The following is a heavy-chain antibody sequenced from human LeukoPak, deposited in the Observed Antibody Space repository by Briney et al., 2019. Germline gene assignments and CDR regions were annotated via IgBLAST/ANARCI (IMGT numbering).Heavy chain of an antibody. V-gene: IGHV1-69*06. J-gene: IGHJ3*02. CDR2: IIPIFGTA. D-gene: IGHD6-19*01. Sequence: SVKVSCKASGGTFSSYAISWVRQAPGQGLEWMGGIIPIFGTANYAQKFQGRVTITADKSTSTAYMELSSLRSDDTAVYYCAREGGSGWYFPDAFDIWGQGTMVTVSS. CDR3: AREGGSGWYFPDAFDI. CDR1: GGTFSSYA.